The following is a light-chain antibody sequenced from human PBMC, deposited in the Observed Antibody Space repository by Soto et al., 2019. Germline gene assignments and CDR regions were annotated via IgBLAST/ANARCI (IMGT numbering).Light chain of an antibody. CDR2: DVS. CDR1: SSDVGSYNY. V-gene: IGLV2-14*01. Sequence: QSVLTQPASVSGSPGQSITISCTGTSSDVGSYNYVSWYQQYPGKAPKLMIYDVSNRPSGVSYRFSGSKSGNTASLTISGLQADYYCSSYTTSSTHVVFGGGTKLTVL. J-gene: IGLJ2*01. CDR3: SSYTTSSTHVV.